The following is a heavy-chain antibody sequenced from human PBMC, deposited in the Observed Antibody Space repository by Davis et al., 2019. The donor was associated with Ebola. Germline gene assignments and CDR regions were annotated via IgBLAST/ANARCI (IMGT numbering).Heavy chain of an antibody. D-gene: IGHD5/OR15-5a*01. V-gene: IGHV3-74*01. CDR3: ARQHDPSTPAPGF. CDR2: IKTDVSYT. CDR1: GFTFSSYW. J-gene: IGHJ4*02. Sequence: PGGSLRLSCAASGFTFSSYWMHWVRQAPGKGLVWVSRIKTDVSYTNYADSVKGRFAIFRDNAKNTLYLQMNSLRAEDTAVYYCARQHDPSTPAPGFWGQGTLVTVSS.